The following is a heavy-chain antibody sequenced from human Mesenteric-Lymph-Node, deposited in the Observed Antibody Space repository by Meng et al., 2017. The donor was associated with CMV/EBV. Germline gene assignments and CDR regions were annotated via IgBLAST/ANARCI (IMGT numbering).Heavy chain of an antibody. CDR1: GFTFSSYA. CDR3: AKVSSGSRGAFDI. D-gene: IGHD1-26*01. J-gene: IGHJ3*02. V-gene: IGHV3-64*02. Sequence: GESLKISCAASGFTFSSYAMHWVRQAPGKGLEYVSAISSNGGSTYYADSVKGRFTISRDNSKNTLYLQMNSLRAEDTAVYYCAKVSSGSRGAFDIWGQGTMVTVSS. CDR2: ISSNGGST.